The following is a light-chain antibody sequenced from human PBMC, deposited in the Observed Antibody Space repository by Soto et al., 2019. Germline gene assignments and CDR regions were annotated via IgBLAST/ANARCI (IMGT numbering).Light chain of an antibody. J-gene: IGLJ1*01. V-gene: IGLV2-14*03. CDR2: EVT. CDR1: SSDVGGYNF. Sequence: QSVLTQPASVFGSPGQSITISCTGTSSDVGGYNFVSWYQQLPGKAPKLMIYEVTSRPSGVSNRFSGSKSGNTASLTISGLQPEDEAEYYCSSYTTSSTVVFGTGTKVNV. CDR3: SSYTTSSTVV.